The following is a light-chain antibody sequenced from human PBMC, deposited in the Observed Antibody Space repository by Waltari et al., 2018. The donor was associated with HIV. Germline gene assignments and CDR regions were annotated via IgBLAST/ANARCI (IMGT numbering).Light chain of an antibody. J-gene: IGLJ1*01. V-gene: IGLV1-47*01. Sequence: QSVLTQPPSASGTPGQTVTISCSGLSSNIRNNYIFWYQQFPGTAPKLLIYRNNQRPSGIPDRFSGSKSATSASLAISGLRSEDEADYYCSSYTTSSTLNYVFGSGTMVTVL. CDR1: SSNIRNNY. CDR3: SSYTTSSTLNYV. CDR2: RNN.